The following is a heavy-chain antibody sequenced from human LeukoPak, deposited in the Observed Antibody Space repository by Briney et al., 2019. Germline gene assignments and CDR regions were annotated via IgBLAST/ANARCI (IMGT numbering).Heavy chain of an antibody. D-gene: IGHD3-10*01. CDR3: ARLLVYNSGGEAFDY. V-gene: IGHV3-7*01. CDR2: IKKDGSEK. Sequence: GGSLRLSCAASGFTFSSYEMNWVHQAPGKGLEWVANIKKDGSEKYYVDSVKGRFTISRDNAKNSLYLQMNSLRAEDTAVYYCARLLVYNSGGEAFDYWGPGTLVTVSS. CDR1: GFTFSSYE. J-gene: IGHJ4*02.